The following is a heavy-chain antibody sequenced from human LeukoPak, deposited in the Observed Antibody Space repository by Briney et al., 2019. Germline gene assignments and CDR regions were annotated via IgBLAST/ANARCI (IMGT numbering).Heavy chain of an antibody. CDR3: ARVYYCASSGYYYTAGSVDY. Sequence: GGSLRLSCAASGFTFSSYCMHWVRQAPGKGLEWVADIWYDGSNKYYADCVKCRFTISRDNSKNTQSLQMNSLRAEDTVVYYCARVYYCASSGYYYTAGSVDYWGQGTLVTVSS. V-gene: IGHV3-33*01. J-gene: IGHJ4*02. CDR1: GFTFSSYC. D-gene: IGHD3-22*01. CDR2: IWYDGSNK.